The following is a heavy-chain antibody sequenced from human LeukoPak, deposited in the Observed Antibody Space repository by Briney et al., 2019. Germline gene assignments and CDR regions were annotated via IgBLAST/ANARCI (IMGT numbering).Heavy chain of an antibody. Sequence: GASLKISRKGSGYSFTSYWIGWVRPMPGKGLEWVGIIYPGDSDTRYSPSFQGQVTISADKSISTAYLQWSSLKASDTAMYYCARRRDWTLDYWGQGTLVTVSS. CDR1: GYSFTSYW. CDR2: IYPGDSDT. J-gene: IGHJ4*02. V-gene: IGHV5-51*01. D-gene: IGHD3/OR15-3a*01. CDR3: ARRRDWTLDY.